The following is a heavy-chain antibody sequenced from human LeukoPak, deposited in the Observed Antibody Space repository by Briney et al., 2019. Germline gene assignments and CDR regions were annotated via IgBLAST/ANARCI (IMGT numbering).Heavy chain of an antibody. CDR1: GFTFSSYA. J-gene: IGHJ6*02. Sequence: GGTLRLSFAASGFTFSSYAMSWVRQAPGMGLEWVSSITSGSGYIYYADSVKGRFTISRDNAKNSLSLQMNTLRAEDTAVYYCVRDSSSYYGMDVWGQGTTVTVSS. CDR3: VRDSSSYYGMDV. CDR2: ITSGSGYI. D-gene: IGHD6-13*01. V-gene: IGHV3-21*01.